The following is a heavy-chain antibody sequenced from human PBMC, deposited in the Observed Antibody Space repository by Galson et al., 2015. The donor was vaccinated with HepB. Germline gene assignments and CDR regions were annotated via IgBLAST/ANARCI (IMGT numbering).Heavy chain of an antibody. CDR3: AKHYFRVDTAMVGWFDP. V-gene: IGHV5-51*01. CDR1: GYSFTNHW. Sequence: QSGAEVKKPGESLKISCKGSGYSFTNHWIGWVRQMPGKGLEWMGIIYPGDSDTRYSPSFQGQVTISADKSIRPAYLQWTTLKASDPAMYYCAKHYFRVDTAMVGWFDPWGQGTLVTLSS. J-gene: IGHJ5*01. D-gene: IGHD5-18*01. CDR2: IYPGDSDT.